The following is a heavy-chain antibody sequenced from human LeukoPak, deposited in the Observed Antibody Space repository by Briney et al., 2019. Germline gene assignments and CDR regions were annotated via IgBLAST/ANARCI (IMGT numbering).Heavy chain of an antibody. CDR2: IIPSFGTA. V-gene: IGHV1-69*05. CDR1: GGTFSSYA. D-gene: IGHD3-10*01. J-gene: IGHJ6*02. Sequence: SVKVSCKASGGTFSSYAISWVRQAPGQGLEWMGGIIPSFGTANYAQKFQDRGTMTRDTSISTAYMELSSLRSDDTAVYYCARDIGIGGGMDVWGQGTTVTVAS. CDR3: ARDIGIGGGMDV.